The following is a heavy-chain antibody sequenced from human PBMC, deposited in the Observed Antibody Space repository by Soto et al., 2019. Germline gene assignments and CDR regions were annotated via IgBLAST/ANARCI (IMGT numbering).Heavy chain of an antibody. V-gene: IGHV3-30*18. D-gene: IGHD3-22*01. J-gene: IGHJ6*02. CDR1: GFTFSSYW. CDR2: ISYDGSNK. Sequence: GGSLRLSCVVSGFTFSSYWMNWVRQAPGKGLEWVAVISYDGSNKYYADSVKGRFTISRDNSKNTLYLQMNSLRAEDTAVYYCAKGSSGALYYYGMDVWGQGTTVTVSS. CDR3: AKGSSGALYYYGMDV.